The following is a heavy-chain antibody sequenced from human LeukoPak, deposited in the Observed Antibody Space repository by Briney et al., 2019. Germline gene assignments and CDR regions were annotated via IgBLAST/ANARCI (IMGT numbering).Heavy chain of an antibody. D-gene: IGHD1-26*01. CDR3: ARVSGSYEPFDS. J-gene: IGHJ4*02. Sequence: SETLSLTCVVSGYSISSGYYWGWIRQPPGKGLEWIGNIYYSGSTYYNPSLQSRVTMSVDTSKNQFSLKLSSVTAADTAVYYCARVSGSYEPFDSWGQGTLDIVSS. CDR2: IYYSGST. CDR1: GYSISSGYY. V-gene: IGHV4-38-2*01.